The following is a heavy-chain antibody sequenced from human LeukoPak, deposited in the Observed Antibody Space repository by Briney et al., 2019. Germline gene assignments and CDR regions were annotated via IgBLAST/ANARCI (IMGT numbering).Heavy chain of an antibody. CDR2: INHSGST. J-gene: IGHJ4*02. V-gene: IGHV4-34*01. D-gene: IGHD5-18*01. CDR1: GGSFSGYY. Sequence: SETLSLTCAVYGGSFSGYYWSWIRQPPGKGLEWIGEINHSGSTNYNPSLKSRVTISVDTSKNQFSLKLSSLTAADTAVYYCARAGYSFSRKTDYWGQGTLVTVSS. CDR3: ARAGYSFSRKTDY.